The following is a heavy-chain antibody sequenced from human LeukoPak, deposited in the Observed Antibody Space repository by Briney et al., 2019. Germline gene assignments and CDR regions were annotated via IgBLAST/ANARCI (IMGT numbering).Heavy chain of an antibody. Sequence: SETLSLTCAVSGGSISSSSYYWGWIRQPPGKGLEWIGSIYYSGSTYYNPSLKSRVTISVDTSKNQFSLKLSSVTAADTAVYYCARQVTRPGEKYFQHWGQGTLITVSS. CDR2: IYYSGST. CDR3: ARQVTRPGEKYFQH. CDR1: GGSISSSSYY. J-gene: IGHJ1*01. V-gene: IGHV4-39*07. D-gene: IGHD5-24*01.